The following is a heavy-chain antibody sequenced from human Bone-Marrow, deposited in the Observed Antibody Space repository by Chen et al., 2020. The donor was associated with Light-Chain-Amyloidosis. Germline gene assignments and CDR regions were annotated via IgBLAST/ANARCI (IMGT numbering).Heavy chain of an antibody. CDR1: XNTFPNYW. V-gene: IGHV5-51*01. CDR2: IYPDDSDA. D-gene: IGHD2-21*01. Sequence: EVQLEQSGPEVKKPGESLKISCXXXXNTFPNYWIGWVRQMPGKGLEWMGVIYPDDSDARYSPSFEGQVTISADKSITTAXXXXXXXXASXXXMYYCARRRDGYNFDYWGQGTLVTVSS. J-gene: IGHJ4*02. CDR3: ARRRDGYNFDY.